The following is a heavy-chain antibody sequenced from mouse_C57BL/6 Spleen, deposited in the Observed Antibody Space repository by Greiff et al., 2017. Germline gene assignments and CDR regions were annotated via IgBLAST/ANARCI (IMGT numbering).Heavy chain of an antibody. Sequence: VQLQQPGAELVMPGASVKLSCKASGYTFTSYWMHWVKQRPGQGLEWIGEIDPSDSYTNYNQKFKGKSTLTVDKSSSTAYMQLSSLTSEDSAVYYCARGWIKGWFAYWGQGTLVTVSA. J-gene: IGHJ3*01. V-gene: IGHV1-69*01. D-gene: IGHD1-1*02. CDR1: GYTFTSYW. CDR3: ARGWIKGWFAY. CDR2: IDPSDSYT.